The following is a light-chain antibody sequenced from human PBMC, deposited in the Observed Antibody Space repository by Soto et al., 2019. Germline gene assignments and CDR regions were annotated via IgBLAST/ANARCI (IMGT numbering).Light chain of an antibody. J-gene: IGKJ1*01. V-gene: IGKV3-15*01. CDR1: QSLRSS. CDR2: DAS. Sequence: ETMMTQSPDTLSVSLGERATLSCRASQSLRSSLAWYQQKPGQAPRLLIYDASTMATGIPARFSGSGSGTDFTLTISGLQSEDFAVYYCQQYNNWPQTFGQGTQVEIK. CDR3: QQYNNWPQT.